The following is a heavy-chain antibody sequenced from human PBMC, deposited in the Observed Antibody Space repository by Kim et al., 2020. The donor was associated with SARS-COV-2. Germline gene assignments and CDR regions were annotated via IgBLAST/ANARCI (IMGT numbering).Heavy chain of an antibody. D-gene: IGHD6-19*01. V-gene: IGHV3-49*02. J-gene: IGHJ5*02. CDR3: TRAGPYSSGWYMDWFDP. Sequence: VKGRFTISRDDSKSIAYLQMNSLKTEDTAVYYCTRAGPYSSGWYMDWFDPWGQGTLVTVSS.